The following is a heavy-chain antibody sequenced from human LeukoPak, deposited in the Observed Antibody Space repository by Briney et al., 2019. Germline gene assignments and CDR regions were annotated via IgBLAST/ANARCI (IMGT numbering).Heavy chain of an antibody. D-gene: IGHD2-15*01. Sequence: PSETLCLTCTVSGGSISSYYWSWIRQPPGKGLEWIGYIYYSGSTNYNPSLKSRVTISVDTSNNQFSLKLSSVTAADTAVYYCARGGTYCSGGSCSLVFDYWGQGTLVTVSS. J-gene: IGHJ4*02. CDR1: GGSISSYY. CDR3: ARGGTYCSGGSCSLVFDY. V-gene: IGHV4-59*01. CDR2: IYYSGST.